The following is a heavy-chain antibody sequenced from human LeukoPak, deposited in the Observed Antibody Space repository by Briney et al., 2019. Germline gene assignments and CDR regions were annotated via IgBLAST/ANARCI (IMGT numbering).Heavy chain of an antibody. CDR1: GYTFTSYG. V-gene: IGHV1-18*01. J-gene: IGHJ4*02. Sequence: ASVKVSCKASGYTFTSYGISWVRQAPGQGLEWMGWISAYNGNTNYAQKLQGRVTMTTDTSTSTAYMELRSLRSDDTAVYYCARVISYGSGSYYTDFVYWGQGTLVTVSS. D-gene: IGHD3-10*01. CDR3: ARVISYGSGSYYTDFVY. CDR2: ISAYNGNT.